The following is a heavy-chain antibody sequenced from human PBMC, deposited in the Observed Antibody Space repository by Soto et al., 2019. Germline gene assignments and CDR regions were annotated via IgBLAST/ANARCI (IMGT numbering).Heavy chain of an antibody. CDR1: GFTFSSYG. Sequence: GGSLRLSCAASGFTFSSYGMHWVCQAPGKGLEWVAVIWYDGSNKYYADSVKGRFTISRDNSKNTLYLQMNSLRAEDTAVDYCARDLEDIVVVVAATWRGSYGMDVWGQGTTVTVSS. V-gene: IGHV3-33*01. D-gene: IGHD2-15*01. CDR2: IWYDGSNK. J-gene: IGHJ6*02. CDR3: ARDLEDIVVVVAATWRGSYGMDV.